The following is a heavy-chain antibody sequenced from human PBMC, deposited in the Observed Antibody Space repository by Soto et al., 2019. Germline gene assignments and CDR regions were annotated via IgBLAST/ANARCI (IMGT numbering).Heavy chain of an antibody. CDR1: GGSISSYY. V-gene: IGHV4-59*08. CDR3: AIRGYCSTTSCYGIYYYYMDI. D-gene: IGHD2-2*01. J-gene: IGHJ6*03. CDR2: IYYSGST. Sequence: PSETLSLTCTVSGGSISSYYWSWIRQPPGKGLEWIGYIYYSGSTNYNPSLKSRVTISVDTSKNLFSLTLSSVTAADTAVYYCAIRGYCSTTSCYGIYYYYMDIWGKRTTVT.